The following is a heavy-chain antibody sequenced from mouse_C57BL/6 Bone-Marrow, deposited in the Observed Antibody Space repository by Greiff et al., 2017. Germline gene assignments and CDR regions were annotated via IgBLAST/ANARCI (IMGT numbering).Heavy chain of an antibody. D-gene: IGHD2-5*01. Sequence: VQLQQSGPELVKPGASVKISCKASGYTFTDYYMNWVKQSHGKSLEWIGDINPNNGGTSYNQKFKGKATLTVDKSSSTADMELSSLTSEDSAVYYCEREVYYSNLPYYFDFGGQGTTLTVSS. CDR1: GYTFTDYY. J-gene: IGHJ2*01. V-gene: IGHV1-26*01. CDR2: INPNNGGT. CDR3: EREVYYSNLPYYFDF.